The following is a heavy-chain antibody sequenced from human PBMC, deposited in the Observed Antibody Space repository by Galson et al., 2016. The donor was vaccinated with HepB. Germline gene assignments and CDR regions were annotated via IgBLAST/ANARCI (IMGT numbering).Heavy chain of an antibody. CDR2: IYPGDSDT. D-gene: IGHD3-10*01. Sequence: QSGAEVKKPGESLKISCECSGYSFSSYWIAWVRQMPGKGLEWMASIYPGDSDTVYSPSFQGQVTISADKSISTAYLQWTSLKASDTATYYCARLYGTGSCPTPWYCPVWGRGTLVIVSS. CDR1: GYSFSSYW. CDR3: ARLYGTGSCPTPWYCPV. J-gene: IGHJ2*01. V-gene: IGHV5-51*01.